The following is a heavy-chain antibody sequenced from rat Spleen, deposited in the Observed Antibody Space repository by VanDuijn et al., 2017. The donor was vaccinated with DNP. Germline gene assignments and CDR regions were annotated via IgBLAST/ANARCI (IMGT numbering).Heavy chain of an antibody. CDR2: ITPSGGNT. CDR3: ARGIITALPYWSFDF. J-gene: IGHJ1*01. CDR1: GFTFNIHW. Sequence: EVQLVEYGGDLVQPGRSLKLSCEASGFTFNIHWMAWIRQVPGKGLEWVASITPSGGNTYFPDSVKGRFTISRNNAKNTLYLQMNSLRSEDTATYYCARGIITALPYWSFDFWGPGTMVTVSS. D-gene: IGHD1-6*01. V-gene: IGHV5-31*01.